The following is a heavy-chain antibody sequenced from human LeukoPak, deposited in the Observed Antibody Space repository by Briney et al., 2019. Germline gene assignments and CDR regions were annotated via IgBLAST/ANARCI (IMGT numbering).Heavy chain of an antibody. Sequence: SETLSLTCAVYGGSFSGYYWSWIRQPPGKGQEWIGEINHSGSTNYNPSLKSRVTISVDKSKNQFSLKLSSVTAADTAVYYCARDRRAVVTANWFDPWGQGTLVTVSS. CDR2: INHSGST. D-gene: IGHD4-23*01. CDR1: GGSFSGYY. CDR3: ARDRRAVVTANWFDP. V-gene: IGHV4-34*01. J-gene: IGHJ5*02.